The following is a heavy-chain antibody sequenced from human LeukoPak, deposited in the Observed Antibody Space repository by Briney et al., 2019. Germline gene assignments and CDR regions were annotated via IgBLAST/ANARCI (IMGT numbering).Heavy chain of an antibody. V-gene: IGHV3-30*04. CDR3: ASQEGSGWSFDY. CDR2: ISYDGSNK. J-gene: IGHJ4*02. CDR1: EFTFSSYA. D-gene: IGHD6-19*01. Sequence: HPGRSLRLSCAASEFTFSSYAMHWVRQAPGKGLEWVAVISYDGSNKYYADSVKGRFTTSRDNSKNTLYLQMNSLRAEDTAVYYCASQEGSGWSFDYWGQGTLVTVSS.